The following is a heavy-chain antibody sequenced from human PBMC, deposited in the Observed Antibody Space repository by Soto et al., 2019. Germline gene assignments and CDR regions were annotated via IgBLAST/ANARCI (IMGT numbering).Heavy chain of an antibody. CDR2: IIPIFGTT. J-gene: IGHJ3*02. Sequence: QVQLVQSGAELKKPGSSVKVSCKASGGTFGSNAISWVRQAPGQGLEWMGGIIPIFGTTNNAQKFQGSVTITADESTNTAYMELSSLRSEDTAIYYWAREGYTCVPGAVRGAFDIWGQGTMVTVSS. CDR3: AREGYTCVPGAVRGAFDI. V-gene: IGHV1-69*12. D-gene: IGHD1-1*01. CDR1: GGTFGSNA.